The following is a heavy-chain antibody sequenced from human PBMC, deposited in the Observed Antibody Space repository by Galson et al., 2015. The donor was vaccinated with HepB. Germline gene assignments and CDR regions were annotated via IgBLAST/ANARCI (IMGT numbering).Heavy chain of an antibody. D-gene: IGHD3-22*01. CDR2: IKQDGSEK. CDR3: AREMEASGYYDNYFDY. CDR1: GFTFSSYW. Sequence: SLRLSCAASGFTFSSYWMSWVRQAPGKGLEWVANIKQDGSEKYYVDSVKGRFTISRDNAKNSLYLQMNSLRAEDTAVYYCAREMEASGYYDNYFDYWGQGTLVTVSS. V-gene: IGHV3-7*03. J-gene: IGHJ4*02.